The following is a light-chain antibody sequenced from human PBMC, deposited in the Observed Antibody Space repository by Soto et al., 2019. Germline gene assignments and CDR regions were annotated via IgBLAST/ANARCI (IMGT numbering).Light chain of an antibody. CDR3: QQYGNSPLT. CDR2: DAS. J-gene: IGKJ3*01. V-gene: IGKV3-20*01. CDR1: QSVSSSS. Sequence: EIVLTQSPGTLSLSPGERATLSCRASQSVSSSSLAWYQHKPGQAPRLLIYDASSRATRIPDRFSGSGSGTVFTLTISRLEPEDFSVYYCQQYGNSPLTFGPGTKVDIK.